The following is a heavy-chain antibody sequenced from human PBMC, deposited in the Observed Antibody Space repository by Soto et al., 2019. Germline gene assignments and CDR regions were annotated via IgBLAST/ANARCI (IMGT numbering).Heavy chain of an antibody. CDR2: LSPSGSST. V-gene: IGHV3-23*01. Sequence: VGSLRLSCAASGFTFSSYAMSWVRQAPGKGLECVSVLSPSGSSTYYADSVKGRFTISRDNSKNTLYLQMNSLRAEDTAVYYCAKVNTAMVMDAFDIWGQGTMVTVSS. D-gene: IGHD5-18*01. CDR1: GFTFSSYA. J-gene: IGHJ3*02. CDR3: AKVNTAMVMDAFDI.